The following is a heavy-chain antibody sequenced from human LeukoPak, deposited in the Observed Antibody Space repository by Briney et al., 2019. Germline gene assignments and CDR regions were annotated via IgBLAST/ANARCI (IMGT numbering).Heavy chain of an antibody. J-gene: IGHJ4*02. CDR3: ARGARYCSGGSCLDY. CDR1: GGSISNYF. Sequence: SGTLSLTCAVSGGSISNYFWSWIRQPPGKGVEWIGYIYNSGSTNYNPSLKSRVTISVDKSKNQFSLKLSSVTAADTAVYYCARGARYCSGGSCLDYWGQGTLVTVSS. V-gene: IGHV4-59*08. D-gene: IGHD2-15*01. CDR2: IYNSGST.